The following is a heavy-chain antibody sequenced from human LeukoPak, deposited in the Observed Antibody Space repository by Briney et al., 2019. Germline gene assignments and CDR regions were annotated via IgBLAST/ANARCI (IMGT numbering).Heavy chain of an antibody. CDR2: ISYDGSRQ. CDR1: GFAFEYYA. Sequence: GGSLRLSCAASGFAFEYYAMHWVRQAPGKGLEWLAVISYDGSRQYYTDSAKGRFTISRDNSKNRLYLQMNSLGAEDTAVYYCARGPLPLYYDFWSGSHFDYWGQGNLVTVSS. CDR3: ARGPLPLYYDFWSGSHFDY. V-gene: IGHV3-30*04. D-gene: IGHD3-3*01. J-gene: IGHJ4*02.